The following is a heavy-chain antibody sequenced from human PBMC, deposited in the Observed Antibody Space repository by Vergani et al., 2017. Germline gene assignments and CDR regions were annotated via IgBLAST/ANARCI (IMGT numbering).Heavy chain of an antibody. CDR2: INTNGDYT. Sequence: EVQLLESGGDLVQPGGSLRLSCAASGFSFTTYAMSWVRQAPGKGLEWVSTINTNGDYTRYGDSVKGRFTISRDNSKSTLYLQMNSLRAEDTAMYFCARGLWDCTHIRCSPPSYWGQGTKVTVSS. CDR1: GFSFTTYA. CDR3: ARGLWDCTHIRCSPPSY. V-gene: IGHV3-23*01. D-gene: IGHD2-8*01. J-gene: IGHJ4*02.